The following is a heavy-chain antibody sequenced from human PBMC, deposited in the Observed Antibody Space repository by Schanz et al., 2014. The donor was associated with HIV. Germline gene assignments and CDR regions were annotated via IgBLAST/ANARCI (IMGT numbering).Heavy chain of an antibody. CDR1: GSSFNDYG. CDR2: ISGYNGNT. V-gene: IGHV1-18*01. J-gene: IGHJ4*02. D-gene: IGHD1-1*01. CDR3: ASSRPMGLEIDF. Sequence: QVQMVQSGAEVKKPGASVKVSCKASGSSFNDYGVSWMRQAPGQGLEWMGWISGYNGNTDYAQKFQGRVTITADESTSTAYMELSSLKSEDTAMYYCASSRPMGLEIDFWGQGTLVTVSS.